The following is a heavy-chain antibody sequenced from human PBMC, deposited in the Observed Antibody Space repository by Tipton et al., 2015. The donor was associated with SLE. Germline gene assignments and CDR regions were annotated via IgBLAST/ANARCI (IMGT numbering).Heavy chain of an antibody. Sequence: TLSLTCAVSGDSFSSGYYWGWIRQTPGKGLEWIGYFYGGSTSYNPSLRGRVTISGDTSKNQFSLTLNSVTAADTAVYFCARQPYYESPFDYWGQGTLVTVSS. CDR2: FYGGST. V-gene: IGHV4-38-2*01. CDR3: ARQPYYESPFDY. D-gene: IGHD3-22*01. CDR1: GDSFSSGYY. J-gene: IGHJ4*02.